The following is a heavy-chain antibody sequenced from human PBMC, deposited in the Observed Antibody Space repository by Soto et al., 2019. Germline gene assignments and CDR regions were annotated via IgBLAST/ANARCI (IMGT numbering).Heavy chain of an antibody. J-gene: IGHJ4*02. D-gene: IGHD6-13*01. CDR2: ISGSGGST. CDR3: AKVLVSYSREGLTDY. CDR1: GFTFSSYA. Sequence: EVQLLESGGGLVQPGGSLRLSCAASGFTFSSYAMSWVRQAPGKGLEWVSAISGSGGSTYYADSMKGRFTISRDNSKNTLYLQMNSLRAEDTAVYYCAKVLVSYSREGLTDYWGQGTLVTVSS. V-gene: IGHV3-23*01.